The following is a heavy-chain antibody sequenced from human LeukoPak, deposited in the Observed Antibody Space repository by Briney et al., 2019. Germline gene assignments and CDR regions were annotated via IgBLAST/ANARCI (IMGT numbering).Heavy chain of an antibody. CDR1: GYSFTSYW. Sequence: KPGESLKISCKGSGYSFTSYWIGWVRQMPGKGLEWMGIIYPGDSDTRYSPSFQGQVTISADKSISTAYLQWSSLKASDTAMYYCARLAGYYDSSGYYKTGGAFDIWGQGTMVTVSS. CDR2: IYPGDSDT. D-gene: IGHD3-22*01. CDR3: ARLAGYYDSSGYYKTGGAFDI. V-gene: IGHV5-51*03. J-gene: IGHJ3*02.